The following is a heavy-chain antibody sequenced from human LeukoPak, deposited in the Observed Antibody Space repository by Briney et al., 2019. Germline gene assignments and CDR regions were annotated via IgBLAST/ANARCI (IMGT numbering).Heavy chain of an antibody. CDR3: ARVRQQLVDFDY. CDR2: INPNSAGA. CDR1: GYTFTGYY. Sequence: ASVKVSCKASGYTFTGYYMHWVRQAPGQGLDWMGWINPNSAGANYAQKFQGRVTMTRDTSISTAYMELGRLRSDDTAVYYCARVRQQLVDFDYWGQGTLVTVSS. D-gene: IGHD6-13*01. J-gene: IGHJ4*02. V-gene: IGHV1-2*02.